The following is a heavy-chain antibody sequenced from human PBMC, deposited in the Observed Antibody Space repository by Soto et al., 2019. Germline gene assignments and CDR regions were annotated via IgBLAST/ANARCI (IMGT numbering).Heavy chain of an antibody. CDR1: GGSFSGYY. Sequence: KPSETLSLTCAVYGGSFSGYYWSWIRQPPGKGLEWIGEINHSGSTNYNPSLKSRVTISVDTSKNQFSLKLSSVTAADTAVYYCARGRAVYSNYDYWGQGTLVTVSS. CDR3: ARGRAVYSNYDY. D-gene: IGHD4-4*01. J-gene: IGHJ4*02. CDR2: INHSGST. V-gene: IGHV4-34*01.